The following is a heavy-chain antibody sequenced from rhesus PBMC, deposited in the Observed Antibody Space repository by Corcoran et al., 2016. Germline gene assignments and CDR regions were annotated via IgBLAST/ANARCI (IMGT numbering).Heavy chain of an antibody. CDR3: TMWTGGD. J-gene: IGHJ4*01. V-gene: IGHV3-30*02. CDR1: GFTFSNSW. CDR2: IKRKVACETT. D-gene: IGHD3-3*01. Sequence: EVQLVEFGAGLVQPGGSLRLSCAASGFTFSNSWMSWVRQAPGKGLGGVARIKRKVACETTDYAASVKGRFTNSRDDSKNALYLQMTSLKTEDAAVYYCTMWTGGDWGQGVLVTVSS.